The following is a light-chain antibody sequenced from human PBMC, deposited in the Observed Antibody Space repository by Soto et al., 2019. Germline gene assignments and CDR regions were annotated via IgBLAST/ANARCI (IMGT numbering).Light chain of an antibody. CDR1: SSDVGGYNY. Sequence: QSALTQPASVSGSPGQSITISCTGTSSDVGGYNYVSWYQHHPGETPKLLLFEVTKRPSGVSNRFSGSKSGNTASLTISGLQPEDEADYFCSLYTTGSTYVFGSGTKLTVL. CDR2: EVT. J-gene: IGLJ1*01. CDR3: SLYTTGSTYV. V-gene: IGLV2-14*01.